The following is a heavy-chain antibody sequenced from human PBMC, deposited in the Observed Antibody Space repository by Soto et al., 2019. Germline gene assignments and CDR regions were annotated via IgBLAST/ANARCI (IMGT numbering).Heavy chain of an antibody. CDR1: GGTFSSYA. CDR2: IIPIFGTA. V-gene: IGHV1-69*06. J-gene: IGHJ6*02. Sequence: QVQLVQSGAEVKKPGSSVKVSCKASGGTFSSYAISWVRQAPGQGLEWMGGIIPIFGTANYAQKFQGRVTITADKSTSTAYMELSSLRSEDTAVYYFARVPIGYCSGGSCYSDYYYYGMDVWGQGTTVTVSS. CDR3: ARVPIGYCSGGSCYSDYYYYGMDV. D-gene: IGHD2-15*01.